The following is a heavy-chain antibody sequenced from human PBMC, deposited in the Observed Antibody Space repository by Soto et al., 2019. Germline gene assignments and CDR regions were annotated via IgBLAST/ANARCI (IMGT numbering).Heavy chain of an antibody. J-gene: IGHJ6*02. Sequence: SETLSLTCTVSGGSISSGYYWGWIRQPPGKGLEWIGSIYHSGSTYYNPSLKSRVTISVDTSKNQFSLKLSSVTAADTAVYYCASVRDYYYYGMDVWGQGTTVTVSS. CDR1: GGSISSGYY. D-gene: IGHD4-17*01. CDR2: IYHSGST. CDR3: ASVRDYYYYGMDV. V-gene: IGHV4-38-2*02.